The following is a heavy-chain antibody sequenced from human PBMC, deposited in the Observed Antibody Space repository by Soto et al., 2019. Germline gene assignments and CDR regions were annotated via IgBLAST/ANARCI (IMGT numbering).Heavy chain of an antibody. CDR3: AKATPHLDFWSGYWNYYYYGMDV. D-gene: IGHD3-3*01. J-gene: IGHJ6*02. CDR2: ISGSGGST. Sequence: PGGSLRLSCAASGVTFSSYAMSWVRQAPGKGLEWVSAISGSGGSTYYADSVKGRFTISRDNSKNTLYLQMNSLRAEDTAVYYCAKATPHLDFWSGYWNYYYYGMDVWGQGTTVTVSS. V-gene: IGHV3-23*01. CDR1: GVTFSSYA.